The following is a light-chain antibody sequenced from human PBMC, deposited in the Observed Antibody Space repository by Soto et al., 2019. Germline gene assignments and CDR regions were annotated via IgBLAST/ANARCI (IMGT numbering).Light chain of an antibody. V-gene: IGKV3-15*01. CDR2: ETS. Sequence: VLAQSPAALSVSPGEGVARSCSASQGIGDTLAWYQHKPGQTPRLLIYETSARASGVPARFSGSRSGPEFTLTINSLQAEDFAIYYCKRYTHWPLTFGGGTKVDIK. J-gene: IGKJ4*02. CDR3: KRYTHWPLT. CDR1: QGIGDT.